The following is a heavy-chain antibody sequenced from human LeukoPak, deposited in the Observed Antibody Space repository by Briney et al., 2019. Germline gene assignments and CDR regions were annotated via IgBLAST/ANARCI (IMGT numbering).Heavy chain of an antibody. J-gene: IGHJ5*02. D-gene: IGHD2-15*01. Sequence: SVKVSCKASGGTFSSYAISWVRQALGQGLEWVGGIIPIFGTANYAQKLQGRVTITADKSTSTAYMELSSLRSEDTAVYYCARGCSGGSYLLWFDPWGQGTLVTVSS. V-gene: IGHV1-69*06. CDR3: ARGCSGGSYLLWFDP. CDR2: IIPIFGTA. CDR1: GGTFSSYA.